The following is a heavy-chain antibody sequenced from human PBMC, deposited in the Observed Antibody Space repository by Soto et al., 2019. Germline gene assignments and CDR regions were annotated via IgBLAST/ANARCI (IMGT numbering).Heavy chain of an antibody. CDR1: GDVFRSYG. D-gene: IGHD2-8*01. J-gene: IGHJ6*02. Sequence: SVKVSCKASGDVFRSYGINWVRQAPGQGLEWMGGIIPISGTTNYAQKFQGRVAITADESTDTVYMELSRLRSEDTAVYFCARVRCFNGLCHTADYGMDVWGQGTTVTVS. CDR3: ARVRCFNGLCHTADYGMDV. CDR2: IIPISGTT. V-gene: IGHV1-69*13.